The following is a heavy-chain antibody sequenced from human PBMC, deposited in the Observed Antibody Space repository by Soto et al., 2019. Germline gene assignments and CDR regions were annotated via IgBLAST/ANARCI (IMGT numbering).Heavy chain of an antibody. J-gene: IGHJ6*02. CDR2: ISYDGSNK. D-gene: IGHD3-10*01. CDR3: AKLLWFGELVDAYGMDV. CDR1: GFTFSSYG. V-gene: IGHV3-30*18. Sequence: QVQLVESGGGVVQPGRSLRLSCAASGFTFSSYGMHWVRQAPGKGLEWGAVISYDGSNKYYADSVKGRFTISRDNSKNTLYLQMNSLRAEDTAVYYCAKLLWFGELVDAYGMDVWGQGTTVTVSS.